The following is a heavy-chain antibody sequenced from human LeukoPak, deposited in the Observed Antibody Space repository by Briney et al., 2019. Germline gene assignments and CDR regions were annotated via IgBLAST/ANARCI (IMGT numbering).Heavy chain of an antibody. J-gene: IGHJ4*02. Sequence: GGSLRLSCTASGFTFGDYAMSWVRQAPGKGLEWVANIKQDGSETYYVDSVKGRFNISRDNAKNSLILQMNSLRGEDTAVYYCARSGGRGSGWAYWGQGILVTVSS. V-gene: IGHV3-7*01. D-gene: IGHD6-25*01. CDR3: ARSGGRGSGWAY. CDR2: IKQDGSET. CDR1: GFTFGDYA.